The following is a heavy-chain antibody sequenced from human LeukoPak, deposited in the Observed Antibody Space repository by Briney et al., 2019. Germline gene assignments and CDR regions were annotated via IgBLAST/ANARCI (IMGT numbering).Heavy chain of an antibody. CDR1: GGSFSGYY. J-gene: IGHJ3*02. V-gene: IGHV4-34*01. CDR3: AREGGSGSYYTTDAFDI. CDR2: INHSGST. D-gene: IGHD3-10*01. Sequence: SSETLSLTCAVYGGSFSGYYWSWIRQPPGKGLEWIGEINHSGSTNYNPSLKSRVTISVDTSKNQFSLKLSSVTAADTAVYYCAREGGSGSYYTTDAFDIWGQGTMVTVSS.